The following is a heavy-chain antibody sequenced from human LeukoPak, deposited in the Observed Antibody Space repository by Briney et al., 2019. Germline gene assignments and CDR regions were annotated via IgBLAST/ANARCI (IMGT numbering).Heavy chain of an antibody. CDR3: ARIMITFGGVIVKGFDY. CDR1: GGSISSSSYY. J-gene: IGHJ4*02. D-gene: IGHD3-16*02. Sequence: PSETLSLTCTVSGGSISSSSYYWGWIRQPPGKGLEWIGNIYYSGSTYYNPSLKSRVTISVDTSKNQFSLKLSSVTAADTAVYYCARIMITFGGVIVKGFDYWGQGTLVTVSS. CDR2: IYYSGST. V-gene: IGHV4-39*07.